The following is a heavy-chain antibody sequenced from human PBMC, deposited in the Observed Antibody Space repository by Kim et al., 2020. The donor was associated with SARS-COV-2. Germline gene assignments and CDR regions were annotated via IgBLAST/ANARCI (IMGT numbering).Heavy chain of an antibody. D-gene: IGHD3-9*01. CDR3: TKGTGEGAFDI. J-gene: IGHJ3*02. CDR2: ST. Sequence: STSYAHSVKGRFTISRDNSKNSLYLEMNSLRTEDTALYYCTKGTGEGAFDIWGQGTMVTVSS. V-gene: IGHV3-43*01.